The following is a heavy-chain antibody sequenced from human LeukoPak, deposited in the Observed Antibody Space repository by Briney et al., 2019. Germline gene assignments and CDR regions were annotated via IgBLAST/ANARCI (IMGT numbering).Heavy chain of an antibody. CDR2: IIPIFGTA. V-gene: IGHV1-69*13. CDR3: AMGNWNYMCLDY. J-gene: IGHJ4*02. D-gene: IGHD1-7*01. CDR1: GGTFSSYA. Sequence: SVKVSCKASGGTFSSYAISWVRQAPGQGLEWMGGIIPIFGTANYAQKFQGRVTITADESTSTAYMELSSLRSEDTAVYYCAMGNWNYMCLDYWGQGTLVTVSS.